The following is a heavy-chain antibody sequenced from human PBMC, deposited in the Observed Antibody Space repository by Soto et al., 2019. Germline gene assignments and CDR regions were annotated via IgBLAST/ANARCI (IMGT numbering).Heavy chain of an antibody. V-gene: IGHV4-30-4*01. CDR2: IHKSGTT. J-gene: IGHJ4*02. D-gene: IGHD1-1*01. Sequence: QVQLEESGPGLVKPSQTLSLTCTVSGGSISSGDDYWSWIRQSPGKGLEWIGFIHKSGTTHYNPSLKSRVTISQDLSKNQLSLKLISVTTADTAVYFCAREDYWKYFFDYWGQGTPVTVSS. CDR1: GGSISSGDDY. CDR3: AREDYWKYFFDY.